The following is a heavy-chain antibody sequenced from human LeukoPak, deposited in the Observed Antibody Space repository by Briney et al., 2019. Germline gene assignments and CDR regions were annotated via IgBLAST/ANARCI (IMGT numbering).Heavy chain of an antibody. J-gene: IGHJ3*02. CDR1: GYTFTSYG. V-gene: IGHV1-69*13. CDR2: IIPIFGTA. D-gene: IGHD3-22*01. CDR3: ASRPYYYDSSGYLYAFDI. Sequence: ASVKVSCKASGYTFTSYGISWVRQAPGQGLEWMGGIIPIFGTANYAQKFQGRVTITADESASTAYMELSSLRSEDTAVYYCASRPYYYDSSGYLYAFDIWGQGTMVTVSS.